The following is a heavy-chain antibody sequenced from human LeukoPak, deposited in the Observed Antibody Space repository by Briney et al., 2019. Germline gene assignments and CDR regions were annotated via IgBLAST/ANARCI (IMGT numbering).Heavy chain of an antibody. J-gene: IGHJ5*02. CDR1: GYTFTSYA. CDR3: ATTRLLWFGELSNWFDP. V-gene: IGHV7-4-1*02. Sequence: ASVKVSCKASGYTFTSYAMNWVRQAPGQGLEWMGWINTNTGNPTYAQGFTGRFVFSLDTSVSTAYLQISSLKAEDTAVYYCATTRLLWFGELSNWFDPWGQGTLVTVSS. D-gene: IGHD3-10*01. CDR2: INTNTGNP.